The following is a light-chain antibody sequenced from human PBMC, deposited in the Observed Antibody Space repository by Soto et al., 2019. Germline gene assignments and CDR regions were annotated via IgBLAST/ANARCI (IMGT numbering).Light chain of an antibody. CDR2: WAS. CDR3: QQYDNLPIT. Sequence: DILMTQSPDSLAVSLGERATINCKSSQSVLYSSNNKNYLAWYQQKPGQPPKLLIYWASTRESGVPDRFSGSGSGTDFTFTISSLQPEDIATYYCQQYDNLPITFGQGTRLEIK. V-gene: IGKV4-1*01. J-gene: IGKJ5*01. CDR1: QSVLYSSNNKNY.